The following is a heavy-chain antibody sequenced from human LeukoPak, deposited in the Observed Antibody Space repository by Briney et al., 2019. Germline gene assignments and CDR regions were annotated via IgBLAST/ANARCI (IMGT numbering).Heavy chain of an antibody. CDR1: GGTFSSYA. Sequence: ASVKVSCKASGGTFSSYAISWVRQAPGQGLEWMGRIIPILGIANYAQKFQGRVTITGDKSTSTAYMELSSLRSEDTAVYYCARGSGWYLPDDYWGQGTLVTVSS. D-gene: IGHD6-19*01. J-gene: IGHJ4*02. CDR3: ARGSGWYLPDDY. V-gene: IGHV1-69*04. CDR2: IIPILGIA.